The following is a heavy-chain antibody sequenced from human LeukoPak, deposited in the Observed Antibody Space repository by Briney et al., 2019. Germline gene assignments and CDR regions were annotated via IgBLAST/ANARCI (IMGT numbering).Heavy chain of an antibody. V-gene: IGHV4-39*01. CDR2: IYYSGST. Sequence: PSETLSLTCTVSGGSISSSSYYWGWIRQPPGKGLEWIGSIYYSGSTYYNPSLKSRVTISVDTSKNQFSLKLSSVTAADTAVYYCASPGSYCSSTSCPLDYWGQGTLVTVSS. CDR1: GGSISSSSYY. D-gene: IGHD2-2*01. J-gene: IGHJ4*02. CDR3: ASPGSYCSSTSCPLDY.